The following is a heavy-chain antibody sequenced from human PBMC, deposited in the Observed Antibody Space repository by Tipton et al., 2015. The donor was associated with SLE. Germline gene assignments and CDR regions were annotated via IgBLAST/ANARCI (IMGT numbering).Heavy chain of an antibody. CDR3: ARLADGNRNWFDP. V-gene: IGHV4-59*12. Sequence: TLSLTCTVSGFSISSYYWGWIRQSPGKGLEWIGYIYYSGSTNYNPSLKSRVTISVDTSTNQFSLKVKSVTAADTAVYYCARLADGNRNWFDPWGQGTLVTVSS. CDR2: IYYSGST. CDR1: GFSISSYY. J-gene: IGHJ5*02. D-gene: IGHD6-13*01.